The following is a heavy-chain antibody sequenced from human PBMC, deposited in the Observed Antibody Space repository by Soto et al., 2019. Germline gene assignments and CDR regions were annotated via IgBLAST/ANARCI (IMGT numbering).Heavy chain of an antibody. Sequence: GGSLRLSCAASGFIVSSYGMHWVRQAPGKGLEWVAVIWYDGSNKYNADSVKGRFTISRDNSKNTLYLQMNSLRADDTAVFYCARVFGTYHDILTGLWGGHFDYWGQGTQVTVSS. CDR2: IWYDGSNK. J-gene: IGHJ4*02. CDR3: ARVFGTYHDILTGLWGGHFDY. D-gene: IGHD3-9*01. CDR1: GFIVSSYG. V-gene: IGHV3-33*01.